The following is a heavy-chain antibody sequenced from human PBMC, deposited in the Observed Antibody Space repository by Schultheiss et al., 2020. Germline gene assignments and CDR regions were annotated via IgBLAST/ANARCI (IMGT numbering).Heavy chain of an antibody. CDR1: GFTFTNHA. CDR2: ISYDGNAK. Sequence: GGSLRLSCAASGFTFTNHAMHWVRQAPGKGLEWVAIISYDGNAKFYADSVMGRLTISRDNSKNTLYLQVESLRAEDTAVYYCARSNAGLDYNGMDVWGQGTTVTGSS. V-gene: IGHV3-30-3*01. D-gene: IGHD2-8*01. CDR3: ARSNAGLDYNGMDV. J-gene: IGHJ6*02.